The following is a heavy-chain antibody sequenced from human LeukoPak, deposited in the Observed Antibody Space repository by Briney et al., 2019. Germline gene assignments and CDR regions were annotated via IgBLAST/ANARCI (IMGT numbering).Heavy chain of an antibody. V-gene: IGHV1-2*02. J-gene: IGHJ4*02. D-gene: IGHD1-26*01. Sequence: ASVTVSFTASGYTFTVYYMHWVRQAPGQGLEWMGWINPNSGGTNYAQKFQGRVTMTRDTSISTAYMELSRLRSDDTAVYYCARAEWELLLDYWGQGTLVTVSS. CDR3: ARAEWELLLDY. CDR1: GYTFTVYY. CDR2: INPNSGGT.